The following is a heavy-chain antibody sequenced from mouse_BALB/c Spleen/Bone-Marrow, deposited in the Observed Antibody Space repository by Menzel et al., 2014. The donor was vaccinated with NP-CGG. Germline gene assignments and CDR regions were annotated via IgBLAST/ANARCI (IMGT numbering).Heavy chain of an antibody. J-gene: IGHJ3*01. Sequence: EVHLVESGGGLVQPGGSLKLSCAASGFDFSGFWMGWVRQAPGKGLEWIGEINPDSSTINYTPSLKDRFIISRDNAKNTLYLQMSKVRSEDTALYYWARLGYYGGFAYWGQGTLVTVSA. CDR1: GFDFSGFW. D-gene: IGHD2-3*01. CDR3: ARLGYYGGFAY. V-gene: IGHV4-1*02. CDR2: INPDSSTI.